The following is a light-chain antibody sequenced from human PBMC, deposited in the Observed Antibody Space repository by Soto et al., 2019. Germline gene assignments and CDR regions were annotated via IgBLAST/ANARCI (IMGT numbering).Light chain of an antibody. CDR1: SSDIGAYNF. V-gene: IGLV2-11*01. CDR2: DVA. Sequence: QSALTQPRSVSGSPGQSVTISCTGTSSDIGAYNFISWYQQHPGRAPKIIISDVAKRPSGVPDRFFGSKSGNTASLTISGLQADDEADYYCCSYAGTYIPFVFGTGTKLTVL. J-gene: IGLJ1*01. CDR3: CSYAGTYIPFV.